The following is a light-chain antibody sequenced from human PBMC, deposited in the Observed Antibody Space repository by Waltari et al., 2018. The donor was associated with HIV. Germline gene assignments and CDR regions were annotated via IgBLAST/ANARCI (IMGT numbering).Light chain of an antibody. V-gene: IGLV2-14*01. J-gene: IGLJ2*01. CDR1: SSAVGGDNY. CDR3: SSYTTSSTLV. CDR2: EVT. Sequence: QSALTQPASVSGSPGQSIPLSCTGPSSAVGGDNYPPCYQQHPGKAPKLMIYEVTNRPSGVSNRFSGSKSANTASLTISGLQAEDEADYYCSSYTTSSTLVFGGGTKVTVL.